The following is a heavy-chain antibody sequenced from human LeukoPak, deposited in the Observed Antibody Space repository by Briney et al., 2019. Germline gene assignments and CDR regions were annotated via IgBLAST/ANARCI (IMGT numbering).Heavy chain of an antibody. CDR3: ARLKEGIDY. D-gene: IGHD3-10*01. CDR1: GGSFSGYY. V-gene: IGHV4-34*01. CDR2: IYYSGNT. J-gene: IGHJ4*02. Sequence: SETLSLTCAVYGGSFSGYYWSWIRQPPGKGLEWIGSIYYSGNTYYNPSLKSRVTISVDTSKNQFSLKLSSVTAADTAVYYCARLKEGIDYWGQGTLVTVSS.